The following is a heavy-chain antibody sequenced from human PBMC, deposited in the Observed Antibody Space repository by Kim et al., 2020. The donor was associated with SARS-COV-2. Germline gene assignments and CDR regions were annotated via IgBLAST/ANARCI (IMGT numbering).Heavy chain of an antibody. CDR2: IIPIIGIP. CDR1: GGTLSSYA. J-gene: IGHJ5*02. Sequence: SVKVSCKASGGTLSSYAINWVRQAPGQGLEWMGRIIPIIGIPNYLQKFQDRVTITADKSTSTAYMELSRLRSDDTAVYYCARGGMTGTTRLNWVDPWGQGTLVHVSS. V-gene: IGHV1-69*04. CDR3: ARGGMTGTTRLNWVDP. D-gene: IGHD1-1*01.